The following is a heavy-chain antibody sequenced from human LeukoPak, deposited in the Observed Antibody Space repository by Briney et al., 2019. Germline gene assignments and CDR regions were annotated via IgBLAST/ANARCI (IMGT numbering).Heavy chain of an antibody. CDR1: GFTFSNYA. J-gene: IGHJ5*02. V-gene: IGHV3-23*01. CDR2: ISGSGGNT. Sequence: PGGSLRLSCAASGFTFSNYAMSWVRQAPGRRLEWVSIISGSGGNTYYAGSVKGRFTISRDNSKTTLYLQMNSLRAEDTAVYYCARGNLYYDFWSGYQAHDWFDPWGQGTLVTVSS. CDR3: ARGNLYYDFWSGYQAHDWFDP. D-gene: IGHD3-3*01.